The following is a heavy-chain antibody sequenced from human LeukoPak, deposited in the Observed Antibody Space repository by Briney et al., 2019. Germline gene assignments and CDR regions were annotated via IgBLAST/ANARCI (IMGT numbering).Heavy chain of an antibody. CDR2: INPNSGGT. CDR3: ARDQVVYDYVWGSYRYLNY. CDR1: GYTFTGYY. V-gene: IGHV1-2*02. Sequence: ASVKVSCKASGYTFTGYYMHWVRQAPGQGLEWMGWINPNSGGTNYAQKFRGRVTMTRDTSISTAYMELSRLRSDDTAVYYCARDQVVYDYVWGSYRYLNYWGQGTLVTVSS. J-gene: IGHJ4*02. D-gene: IGHD3-16*02.